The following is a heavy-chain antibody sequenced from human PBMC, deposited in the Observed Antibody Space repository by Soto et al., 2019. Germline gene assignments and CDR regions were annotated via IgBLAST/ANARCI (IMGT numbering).Heavy chain of an antibody. CDR2: ISTGGSSI. CDR3: ARSGNYRLDC. CDR1: GFSFSNHN. J-gene: IGHJ4*02. D-gene: IGHD1-26*01. Sequence: EVQLVESGGGLVQPGGSLRLSCAASGFSFSNHNMNWVRQAPGKGLEWISYISTGGSSIYYADSVKGRFTISRDNAKNSLYLQMNSLRAGDTGVYYCARSGNYRLDCWGQGTLVTVSS. V-gene: IGHV3-48*01.